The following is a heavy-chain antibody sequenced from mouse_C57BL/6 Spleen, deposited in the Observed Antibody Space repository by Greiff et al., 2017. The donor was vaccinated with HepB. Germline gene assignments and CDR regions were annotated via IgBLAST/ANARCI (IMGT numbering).Heavy chain of an antibody. J-gene: IGHJ2*01. D-gene: IGHD2-3*01. CDR2: ISYDGSN. CDR3: ARVYIYDGSPGY. Sequence: EVQLQQSGPGLVKPSQSLSLTCSVTGYSITSGYYWNWIRQFPGNKLEWMGYISYDGSNNYNPSLKNRISITSDTSKNPFFLKLNSVTTEDTATYYCARVYIYDGSPGYWGQGTTLTVSS. V-gene: IGHV3-6*01. CDR1: GYSITSGYY.